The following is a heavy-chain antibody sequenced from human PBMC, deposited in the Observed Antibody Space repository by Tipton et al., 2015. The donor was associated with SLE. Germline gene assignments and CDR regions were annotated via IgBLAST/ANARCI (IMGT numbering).Heavy chain of an antibody. D-gene: IGHD1-14*01. CDR3: ARAPNHRAFHI. CDR1: GGSFSGYY. Sequence: LRLSCAVYGGSFSGYYWNWIRQPPGRGLEWIGEINHSGSIIYNPSLKSRVTISVDTSKNQFSLKLSSVTAADTSVYYCARAPNHRAFHIWGQGTMVTVSS. V-gene: IGHV4-34*01. J-gene: IGHJ3*02. CDR2: INHSGSI.